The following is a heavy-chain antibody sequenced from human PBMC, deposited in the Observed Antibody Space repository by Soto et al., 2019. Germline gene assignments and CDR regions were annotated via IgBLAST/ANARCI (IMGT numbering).Heavy chain of an antibody. CDR1: GDSLNNHY. V-gene: IGHV4-59*11. D-gene: IGHD2-8*01. CDR3: ARSSMVSVDYFDF. CDR2: IYDSGST. J-gene: IGHJ4*02. Sequence: SETLSLTCSVSGDSLNNHYWTWIRQSPGKGLEWIGNIYDSGSTNYSPALRSRVSMSVDTSKNLFSLKMNSVTAADTAVYYCARSSMVSVDYFDFWGQGTVVTVSS.